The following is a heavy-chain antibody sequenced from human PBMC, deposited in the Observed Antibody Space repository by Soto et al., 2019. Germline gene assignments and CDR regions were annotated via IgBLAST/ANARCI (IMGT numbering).Heavy chain of an antibody. CDR1: GYSFAGYW. Sequence: GESLKISCKGSGYSFAGYWVTWVRQKPGKGLEWMGRIDPSDSQTYYSPSFRGHVTISATKSITTVFLQWSSLRASDTAMYYCARQIYDSDTGPNFQYYFDSWGQGTPVTVSS. CDR3: ARQIYDSDTGPNFQYYFDS. V-gene: IGHV5-10-1*01. J-gene: IGHJ4*02. D-gene: IGHD3-22*01. CDR2: IDPSDSQT.